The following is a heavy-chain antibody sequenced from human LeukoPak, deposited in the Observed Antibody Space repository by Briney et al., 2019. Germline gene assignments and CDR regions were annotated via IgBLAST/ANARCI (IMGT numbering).Heavy chain of an antibody. Sequence: ASVKVSCKASGYTFTSYDINWVRQATGQGLQWMGWMNPNSGNTGYAQKFQGRVTMTRNTSISTAYMELSSLRSEDTAVCYCARWSGSTVTTKKAFDIWGQGTMVTVSS. CDR2: MNPNSGNT. CDR1: GYTFTSYD. D-gene: IGHD4-17*01. CDR3: ARWSGSTVTTKKAFDI. J-gene: IGHJ3*02. V-gene: IGHV1-8*01.